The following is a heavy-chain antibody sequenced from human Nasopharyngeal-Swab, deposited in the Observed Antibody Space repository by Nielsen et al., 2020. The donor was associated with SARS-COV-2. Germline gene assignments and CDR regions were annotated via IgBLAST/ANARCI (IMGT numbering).Heavy chain of an antibody. CDR2: ISYDGSNK. V-gene: IGHV3-30*04. Sequence: GESLKISCAASGFTFSSYAMHWVRQAPGKGLEWVAVISYDGSNKYYADSVKGRFTIPRDNSKNTLYLQMNSLRAEDTAVYYCARDRGAQLADWGQGTLVTVSS. CDR1: GFTFSSYA. J-gene: IGHJ4*02. D-gene: IGHD3-3*02. CDR3: ARDRGAQLAD.